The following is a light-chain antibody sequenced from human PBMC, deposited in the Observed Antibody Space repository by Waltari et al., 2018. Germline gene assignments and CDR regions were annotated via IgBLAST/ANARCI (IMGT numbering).Light chain of an antibody. CDR3: LQYNSHPFT. CDR2: AAS. Sequence: DIQMTQSPSSLSASAGGTVTITCRASQGISTYLNWYQQKPGKAPKRLIYAASSLESGVPSRFSGSGSGTDFTLTISSLQPEDFATYYCLQYNSHPFTFGPGTKLDIK. V-gene: IGKV1-17*01. CDR1: QGISTY. J-gene: IGKJ3*01.